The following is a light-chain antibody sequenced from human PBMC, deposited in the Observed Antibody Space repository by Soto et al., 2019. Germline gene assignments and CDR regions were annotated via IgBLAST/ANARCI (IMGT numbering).Light chain of an antibody. CDR2: EVT. J-gene: IGLJ1*01. CDR3: SSYAGSDNPYV. V-gene: IGLV2-8*01. Sequence: QSVLTQPPSASGSPGQSVTISCTGTSGDVGGYDYVSWYQQHPGKAPKLMIYEVTKRPLGVPDRFSGSKSGNTASLTVSGLQDEDEADYYCSSYAGSDNPYVFGTGNKVTVL. CDR1: SGDVGGYDY.